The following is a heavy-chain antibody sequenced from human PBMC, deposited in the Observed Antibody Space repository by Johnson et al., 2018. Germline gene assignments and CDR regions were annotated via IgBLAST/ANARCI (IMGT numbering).Heavy chain of an antibody. CDR1: GFTFSSFG. CDR3: ARDTFDDYGDPDAFDI. D-gene: IGHD4-17*01. Sequence: QVQLVQSGGGVVQPGRSLRLSCAASGFTFSSFGMHWVRQAPGKGLQWVAVISYDGSNKYYADSVKGRFTITRDNAKNSLYLQMNSLRAEGTAVYYCARDTFDDYGDPDAFDIWGQGTMVTVSS. J-gene: IGHJ3*02. V-gene: IGHV3-30*03. CDR2: ISYDGSNK.